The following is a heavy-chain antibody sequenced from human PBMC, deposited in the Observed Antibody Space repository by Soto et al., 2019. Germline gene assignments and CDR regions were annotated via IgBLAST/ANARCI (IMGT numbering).Heavy chain of an antibody. CDR2: TYYRAKWNT. CDR1: GDSVSTNGVA. V-gene: IGHV6-1*01. CDR3: ARGKHSTFDI. D-gene: IGHD6-13*01. Sequence: QVQLQQSGPGLVKPSQTLSLTCAISGDSVSTNGVAWNWIRLSPSRGLEWLGRTYYRAKWNTDYALSVKGRITINPDTSKNQFSLQLNSVTAEDTAVYYCARGKHSTFDIWGQGTMVAVSS. J-gene: IGHJ3*02.